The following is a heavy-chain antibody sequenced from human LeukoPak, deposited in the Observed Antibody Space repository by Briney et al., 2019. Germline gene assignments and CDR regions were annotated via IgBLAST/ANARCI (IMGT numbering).Heavy chain of an antibody. CDR3: ARVQRELAFDY. D-gene: IGHD1-26*01. Sequence: GGSLRLSCAASGFTVSSNYMSWVRQAPGKGLEWVSVIYSGGSTYYADSVKGRFTISRDNSKNTLYLQMNSLRAEDTAVYYCARVQRELAFDYWGQGTLVTVSP. V-gene: IGHV3-53*01. CDR2: IYSGGST. CDR1: GFTVSSNY. J-gene: IGHJ4*02.